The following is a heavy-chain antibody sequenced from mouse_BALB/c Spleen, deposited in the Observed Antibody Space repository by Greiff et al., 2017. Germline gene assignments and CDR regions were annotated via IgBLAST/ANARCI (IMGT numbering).Heavy chain of an antibody. Sequence: EVQLQQTGPELVKPGASVKISCKASGYSFTDYIMLWVKQSHGKSLEWIGNINPYYGSTSYNLKFKGKATLTVDKSSSTAYMQLNSLTSEDSAVYYCARGGPMITTGDYYAMDYWGQGTSVTVSS. CDR2: INPYYGST. D-gene: IGHD2-4*01. V-gene: IGHV1-39*01. CDR1: GYSFTDYI. CDR3: ARGGPMITTGDYYAMDY. J-gene: IGHJ4*01.